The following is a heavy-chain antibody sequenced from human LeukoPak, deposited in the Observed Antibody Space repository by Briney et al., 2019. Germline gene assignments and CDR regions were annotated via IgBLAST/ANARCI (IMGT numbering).Heavy chain of an antibody. CDR1: GGTFSSYA. J-gene: IGHJ4*02. CDR3: ARSASLSRQLVLGY. V-gene: IGHV1-69*05. D-gene: IGHD6-6*01. Sequence: SVKVSCKASGGTFSSYAISWVRQAPGQGLEWMGGIIPIFGTANYAQKFQGRVTMTTDTSTSTAYMELRSLRSDDTAVYYCARSASLSRQLVLGYWGQGTLVTVSS. CDR2: IIPIFGTA.